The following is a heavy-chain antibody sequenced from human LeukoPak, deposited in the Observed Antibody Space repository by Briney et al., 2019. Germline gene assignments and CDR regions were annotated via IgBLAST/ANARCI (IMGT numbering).Heavy chain of an antibody. V-gene: IGHV1-24*01. CDR3: ARPTPEDHETSGSINSVYLFHY. J-gene: IGHJ4*02. CDR1: GYTLTELS. D-gene: IGHD3-22*01. CDR2: FDPEDGET. Sequence: ASVKVSCKVSGYTLTELSMHWVRQAPGKGLEWMGGFDPEDGETIYAQKFQGRVTMTEDTSTDTAYMEPSSLRSEDTAVYYCARPTPEDHETSGSINSVYLFHYWGQGTLVTVSS.